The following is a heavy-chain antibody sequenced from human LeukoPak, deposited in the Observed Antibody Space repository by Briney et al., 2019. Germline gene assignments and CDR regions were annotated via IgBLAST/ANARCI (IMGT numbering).Heavy chain of an antibody. V-gene: IGHV4-59*12. D-gene: IGHD2-21*02. J-gene: IGHJ4*02. Sequence: SETLSLTCTVSGGSISSYYWSWIRQPPGKGLEWIGYIYYSGSTNYNPSLKSRVTISVDTSKNQFSLKLSSVTAADTAVYYCARAIGASCGGDCYSLDYWGQGTLVTVSS. CDR1: GGSISSYY. CDR3: ARAIGASCGGDCYSLDY. CDR2: IYYSGST.